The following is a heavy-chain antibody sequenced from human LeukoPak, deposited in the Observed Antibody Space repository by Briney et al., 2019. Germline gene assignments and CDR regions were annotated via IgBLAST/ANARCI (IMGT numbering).Heavy chain of an antibody. D-gene: IGHD3-22*01. J-gene: IGHJ4*02. Sequence: PGGSLRLSCAASGFTFSSYGMHWVRQAPGKGLEWLAFIRYDGSNKYYADSVKGRFTISRDNSKNTLYLQMNSLRAEDTAVYYCARDRPNYYGSDGHYYRRDGDYWGRGTLVSVSS. V-gene: IGHV3-30*02. CDR1: GFTFSSYG. CDR2: IRYDGSNK. CDR3: ARDRPNYYGSDGHYYRRDGDY.